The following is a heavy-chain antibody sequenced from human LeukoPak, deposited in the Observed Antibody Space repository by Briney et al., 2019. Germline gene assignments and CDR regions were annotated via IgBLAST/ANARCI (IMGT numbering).Heavy chain of an antibody. Sequence: ASVKVSCKASGYTFTGYYIHWVRQAPGQGLEWMGWINPNSGGTKSAQRFQGRVTMSRDTSTSTAFMELSSLRSDDTAMYYRARGLGVGTIYYGSGSYLDYWGQGTLVTVSS. V-gene: IGHV1-2*02. CDR1: GYTFTGYY. D-gene: IGHD3-10*01. J-gene: IGHJ4*02. CDR3: ARGLGVGTIYYGSGSYLDY. CDR2: INPNSGGT.